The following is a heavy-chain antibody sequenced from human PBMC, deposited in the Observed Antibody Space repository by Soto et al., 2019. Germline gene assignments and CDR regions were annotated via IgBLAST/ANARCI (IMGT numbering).Heavy chain of an antibody. Sequence: PSETLSLTCAVSGGSISSGGFSCNWIRQPPGKGPEWIGYIYHSGSTYFNPSLKSRVTMSVDRSTNQFSLKLSSVTAADTAVYYCASRVSDYFDYWGQGTPVTVSS. J-gene: IGHJ4*02. V-gene: IGHV4-30-2*01. CDR2: IYHSGST. CDR3: ASRVSDYFDY. D-gene: IGHD6-19*01. CDR1: GGSISSGGFS.